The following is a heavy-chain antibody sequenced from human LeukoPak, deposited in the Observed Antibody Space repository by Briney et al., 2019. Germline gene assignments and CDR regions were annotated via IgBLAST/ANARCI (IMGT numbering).Heavy chain of an antibody. Sequence: SETLSLTCTVSGGSISSHYWSWIRQPPGEGLEWIGYIFYSGSTNYNPSLKSRVTISADTSKNQFSLKLSSVTAADTAVYYCATFSWGSFDYWGQGTLVTVSS. CDR2: IFYSGST. CDR1: GGSISSHY. CDR3: ATFSWGSFDY. V-gene: IGHV4-59*11. D-gene: IGHD3-16*01. J-gene: IGHJ4*02.